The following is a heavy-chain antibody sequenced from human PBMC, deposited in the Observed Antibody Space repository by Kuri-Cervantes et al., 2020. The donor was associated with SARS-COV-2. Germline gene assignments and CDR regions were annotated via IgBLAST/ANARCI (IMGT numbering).Heavy chain of an antibody. CDR2: IYYSEST. CDR1: GGSVSSGSYY. V-gene: IGHV4-61*01. CDR3: ARGVTIFGEDV. Sequence: SETLSLTCTVSGGSVSSGSYYWSWIRQPPGKGLEWIGYIYYSESTNYNPSLKSRVTISVDTSKNQFSLKLSSVTAADTAVYYCARGVTIFGEDVWGQGTTVTVSS. J-gene: IGHJ6*02. D-gene: IGHD3-3*01.